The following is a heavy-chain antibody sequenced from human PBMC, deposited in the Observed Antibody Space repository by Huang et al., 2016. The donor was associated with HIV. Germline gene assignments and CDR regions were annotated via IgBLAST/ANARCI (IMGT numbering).Heavy chain of an antibody. D-gene: IGHD2-2*01. V-gene: IGHV5-51*01. Sequence: EVQLVQSGAEVKKPGESLKISCKGSGYNFMNYWIGWVRQMPGKGLGWMGIIYPGDSDSRYRPSFQGQVTISADKFISTAYLHLSSLKTSDTAIYYCARRESSPSAFDSWGQGTRVTVSS. CDR1: GYNFMNYW. CDR2: IYPGDSDS. J-gene: IGHJ4*02. CDR3: ARRESSPSAFDS.